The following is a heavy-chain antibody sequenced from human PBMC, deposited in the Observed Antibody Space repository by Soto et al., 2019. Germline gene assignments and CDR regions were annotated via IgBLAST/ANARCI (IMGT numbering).Heavy chain of an antibody. D-gene: IGHD6-6*01. J-gene: IGHJ6*02. CDR3: ARNMLQLSPMDV. Sequence: GGSLRLSCAASGFTFSDYYMSWIRQAPGKGLEWVSYISSSSSYTNYADSVKGRFTISRDNAKNSLYLQMNSLRAEDTAVYYCARNMLQLSPMDVWGQGTTVTVSS. CDR2: ISSSSSYT. V-gene: IGHV3-11*06. CDR1: GFTFSDYY.